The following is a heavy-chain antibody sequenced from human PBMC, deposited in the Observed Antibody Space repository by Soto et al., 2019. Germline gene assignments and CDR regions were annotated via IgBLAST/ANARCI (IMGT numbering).Heavy chain of an antibody. V-gene: IGHV4-30-2*01. D-gene: IGHD2-15*01. CDR1: GGSISSGGYS. CDR3: ARGQVVAAQH. Sequence: PXXTLSLTFAVSGGSISSGGYSWSWIRQPPGKGLEWIGYIYHSGSTYYNPSLKSRVTISVDRSKNQFSLKMSSVTAADTAVYYCARGQVVAAQHWGQGTLVTV. CDR2: IYHSGST. J-gene: IGHJ4*02.